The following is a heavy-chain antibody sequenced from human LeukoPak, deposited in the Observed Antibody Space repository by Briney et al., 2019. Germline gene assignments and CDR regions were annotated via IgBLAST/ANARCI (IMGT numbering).Heavy chain of an antibody. Sequence: SETLSLTCTVSGSSVSTYYWSWIRQSAGKGLEWIGHISTSGSTTYNPSLKSRVTMSVDTSKNQFSLKLSSVTAADTAVYYCAREATIVGATIIWGQGTLVTVSS. CDR2: ISTSGST. CDR3: AREATIVGATII. D-gene: IGHD1-26*01. CDR1: GSSVSTYY. J-gene: IGHJ4*02. V-gene: IGHV4-4*07.